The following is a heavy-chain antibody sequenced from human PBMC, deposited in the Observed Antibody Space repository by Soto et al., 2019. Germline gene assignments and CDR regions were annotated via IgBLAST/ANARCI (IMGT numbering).Heavy chain of an antibody. D-gene: IGHD5-12*01. J-gene: IGHJ5*02. V-gene: IGHV4-59*01. CDR2: VYHSGTT. CDR3: ARMNRAYGWFAP. CDR1: GGSTKFYY. Sequence: PSETLSLTCTLSGGSTKFYYWSWIRQSPGTGLEWIGYVYHSGTTNYNPSLKSRVTISIETSKNQFSLELNSMTAADAAVYYCARMNRAYGWFAPWVQGTLVTVSS.